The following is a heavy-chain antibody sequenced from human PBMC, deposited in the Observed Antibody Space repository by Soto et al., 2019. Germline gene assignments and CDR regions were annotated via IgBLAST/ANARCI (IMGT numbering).Heavy chain of an antibody. CDR3: PSGEVGATRQPFDY. V-gene: IGHV3-30-3*01. CDR2: ISYDGSNK. J-gene: IGHJ4*02. D-gene: IGHD1-26*01. CDR1: GFTFSSYA. Sequence: QVLLVESGGGVVQPGRSLRLSCAASGFTFSSYAMHWVRQAPGKGLEWVAVISYDGSNKYYADSVKGRFTISRDNSKNTLYLQMNSLRAEDRAVYYCPSGEVGATRQPFDYWGQGTLVTVSS.